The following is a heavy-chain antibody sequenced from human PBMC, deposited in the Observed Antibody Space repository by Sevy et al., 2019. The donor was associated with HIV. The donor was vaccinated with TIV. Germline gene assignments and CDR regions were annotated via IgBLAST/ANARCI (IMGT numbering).Heavy chain of an antibody. J-gene: IGHJ4*02. CDR1: GFTFSSYA. CDR3: ARESGVGWFVDY. CDR2: IWSDSNNK. V-gene: IGHV3-33*01. D-gene: IGHD6-19*01. Sequence: GGSLRLSCEASGFTFSSYAIHWVRQAPGKGLEWVAVIWSDSNNKYYTDSVKGRFTISGDNAKNKLYLQMNSLRVDDTAVYYCARESGVGWFVDYWGQGTLVTVSS.